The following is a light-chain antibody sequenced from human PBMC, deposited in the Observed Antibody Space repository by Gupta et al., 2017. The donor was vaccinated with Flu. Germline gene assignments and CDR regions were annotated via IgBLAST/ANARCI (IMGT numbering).Light chain of an antibody. CDR1: SSNIGSNY. CDR3: AAWDDSLSAARV. CDR2: RNN. J-gene: IGLJ3*02. V-gene: IGLV1-47*01. Sequence: QSVLTQPPSASATPGQRVTISCSGSSSNIGSNYVYWYQQLPGTAPKLLIYRNNQRPSGVPDRFSGSKSGTSASLAISGLRSEDEADYYCAAWDDSLSAARVFGGGTKLTVL.